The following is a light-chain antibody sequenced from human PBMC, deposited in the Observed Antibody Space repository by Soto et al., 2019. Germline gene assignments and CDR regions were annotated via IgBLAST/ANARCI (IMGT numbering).Light chain of an antibody. Sequence: DVQMTQSPSSLSASVGDRVTISCRSSQNIGTHLNWYQHKPGRAPKLLIYAASTLQSEVTSRFSGSGSGTDFTLTISGLQPEEFATYSWRPGHSAPLTFGGGTKVEIK. CDR2: AAS. J-gene: IGKJ4*01. CDR3: RPGHSAPLT. V-gene: IGKV1-39*01. CDR1: QNIGTH.